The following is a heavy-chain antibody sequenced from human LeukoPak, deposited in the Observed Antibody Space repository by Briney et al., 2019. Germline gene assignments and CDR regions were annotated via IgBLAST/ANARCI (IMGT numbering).Heavy chain of an antibody. CDR2: FSGSGGST. V-gene: IGHV3-23*01. CDR1: GFTFSSYV. CDR3: AKGGKWDVTPFDY. Sequence: GGSLRLSCAASGFTFSSYVMSWVRQAPGKGLEWVSSFSGSGGSTYYADSVKGRFTISRDNSKNTLYLQVNSLRAEDTAVYYCAKGGKWDVTPFDYWGQGTLVTVSS. D-gene: IGHD1-26*01. J-gene: IGHJ4*02.